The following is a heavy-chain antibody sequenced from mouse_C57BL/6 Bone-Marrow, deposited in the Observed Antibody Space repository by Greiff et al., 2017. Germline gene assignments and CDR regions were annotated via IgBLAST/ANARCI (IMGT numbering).Heavy chain of an antibody. D-gene: IGHD1-1*01. V-gene: IGHV1-81*01. CDR3: ARAPLYDCVLY. CDR1: GYTFTSYA. Sequence: VKLQESGAELARPGASVKLSCKASGYTFTSYAISWVTQRTGQGLEWIGEIYPRSGNTYYNEKFKGKATLTADQSSSTAYMELRSLTSEGAAVYFCARAPLYDCVLYWGQGTTLTVSS. J-gene: IGHJ2*01. CDR2: IYPRSGNT.